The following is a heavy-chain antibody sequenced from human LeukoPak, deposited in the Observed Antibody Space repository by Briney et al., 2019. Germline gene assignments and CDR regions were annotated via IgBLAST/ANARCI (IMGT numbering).Heavy chain of an antibody. CDR3: ARPREQWLGNDAFDI. D-gene: IGHD6-19*01. J-gene: IGHJ3*02. CDR1: GGSMNNYY. V-gene: IGHV4-59*08. Sequence: PSETLSLTCTISGGSMNNYYWTWIRQPPGKGLEWIGYIYYSGSTNYNPPLKSRVTISVDTSKNQFSLKLTSVTAADSAVYYCARPREQWLGNDAFDIWGLGTMVTVSS. CDR2: IYYSGST.